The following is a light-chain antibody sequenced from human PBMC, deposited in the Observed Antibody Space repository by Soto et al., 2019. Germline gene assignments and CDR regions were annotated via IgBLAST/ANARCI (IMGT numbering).Light chain of an antibody. V-gene: IGKV1-12*01. CDR3: QQANSFPLT. CDR1: QGISSR. J-gene: IGKJ4*01. Sequence: DIQMTQSPSSVSASVGDRVTITCRASQGISSRLAWYQQKPGKAPNLLIYAASNLQSGVPSRFSGSGSETDFTLTIGSLQPEDFATYYCQQANSFPLTFGGGTKVEIE. CDR2: AAS.